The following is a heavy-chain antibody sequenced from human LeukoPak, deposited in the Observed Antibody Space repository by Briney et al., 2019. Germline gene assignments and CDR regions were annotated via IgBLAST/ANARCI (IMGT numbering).Heavy chain of an antibody. CDR2: IYYSGST. J-gene: IGHJ5*02. Sequence: PSETLSPTCTVSGGSISSYYWCWIRQPPGKGLEWIGYIYYSGSTNYNPSLKSRVTISVDTSKNQFSLKLSSVTAADTAVYYCARDQISRFDPWGQGTLVTVSS. CDR1: GGSISSYY. V-gene: IGHV4-59*01. CDR3: ARDQISRFDP.